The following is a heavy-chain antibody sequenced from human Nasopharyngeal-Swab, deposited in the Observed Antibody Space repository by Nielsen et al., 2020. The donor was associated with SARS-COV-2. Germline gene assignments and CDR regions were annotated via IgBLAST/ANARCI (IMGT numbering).Heavy chain of an antibody. Sequence: GESLKISCAASGFTFSSYWMSWVRQAPGKGLEWVANINEDGSEKYYVDSVKGRFTISRDNAKNSLYLQMNSLRAEDTAVYYCARDGDYSGWELTDYWGQGTLVTVSS. V-gene: IGHV3-7*01. CDR3: ARDGDYSGWELTDY. J-gene: IGHJ4*02. CDR1: GFTFSSYW. D-gene: IGHD1-26*01. CDR2: INEDGSEK.